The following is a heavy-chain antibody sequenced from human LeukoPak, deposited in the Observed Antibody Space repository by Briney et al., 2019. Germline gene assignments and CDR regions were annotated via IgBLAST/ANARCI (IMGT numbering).Heavy chain of an antibody. J-gene: IGHJ4*02. D-gene: IGHD3-10*01. Sequence: GGSLRLSCEASGFTFSAYAMTWVRQAPGKGLEWVSSIGSDNKPHYSESVKGRFAISRDNSKNTVYLQMNSLRAEDTAVYYCARFGQRYSFDYWGQGTLVTVSS. V-gene: IGHV3-23*05. CDR1: GFTFSAYA. CDR3: ARFGQRYSFDY. CDR2: IGSDNKP.